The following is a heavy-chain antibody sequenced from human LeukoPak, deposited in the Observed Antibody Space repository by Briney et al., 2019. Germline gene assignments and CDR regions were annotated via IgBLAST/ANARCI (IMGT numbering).Heavy chain of an antibody. Sequence: GGTLRLSCAASGFTFSDHFMDWVRQAPGKGLEWVGRTRNKANGYTTEYAASVKGRFTISRDDSENSLYLQMNSLKTEDTAVYYCARGYRCFDIWGQGTVVTVSS. CDR2: TRNKANGYTT. CDR3: ARGYRCFDI. J-gene: IGHJ3*02. V-gene: IGHV3-72*01. D-gene: IGHD2-2*02. CDR1: GFTFSDHF.